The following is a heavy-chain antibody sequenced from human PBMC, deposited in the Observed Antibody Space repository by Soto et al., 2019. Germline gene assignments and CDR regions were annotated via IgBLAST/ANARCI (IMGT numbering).Heavy chain of an antibody. J-gene: IGHJ4*02. CDR2: ISAYSGKT. V-gene: IGHV1-18*04. CDR3: ARNPSGSSFDS. CDR1: GYTFLSYG. Sequence: ASVKVSCKASGYTFLSYGISWVRQAPGQGLEWMGWISAYSGKTDYAQRLQDRVTLTRGTSTNTAYMELRSLRSDDTAVYYCARNPSGSSFDSWGQGTLVTVS. D-gene: IGHD1-26*01.